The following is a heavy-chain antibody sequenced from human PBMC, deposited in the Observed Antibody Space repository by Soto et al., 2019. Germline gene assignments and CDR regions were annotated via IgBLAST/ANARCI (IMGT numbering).Heavy chain of an antibody. V-gene: IGHV4-59*01. Sequence: QVQLQESGPGLVKPSETLSLTCTVSGGSISSYYWSWIRQPPGKGLEWIGYIYYSGSTNYNPSLKSRVTISVDTSKNQFSLKLSSVTAADTAVYYCARGSGFETYYDFWSGYDPANYSDYWGQGTLVTVSS. D-gene: IGHD3-3*01. CDR1: GGSISSYY. CDR2: IYYSGST. J-gene: IGHJ4*02. CDR3: ARGSGFETYYDFWSGYDPANYSDY.